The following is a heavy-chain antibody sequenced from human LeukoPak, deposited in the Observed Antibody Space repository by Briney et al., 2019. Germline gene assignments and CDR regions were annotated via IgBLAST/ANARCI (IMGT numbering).Heavy chain of an antibody. Sequence: PGRSLRLSCAASGLTFDDYAMLWVRQAPGKGLEWFLGISWNSGSLGYADSVKGRFTISRDNAKNSLYLQMNSLRAEDTALYYCAKDYGDYASGFDYWGQGTLVTVSS. D-gene: IGHD4-17*01. V-gene: IGHV3-9*01. CDR3: AKDYGDYASGFDY. J-gene: IGHJ4*02. CDR1: GLTFDDYA. CDR2: ISWNSGSL.